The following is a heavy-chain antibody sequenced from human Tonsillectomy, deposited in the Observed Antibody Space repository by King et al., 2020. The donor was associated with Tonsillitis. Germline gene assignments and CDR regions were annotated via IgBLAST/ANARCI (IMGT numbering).Heavy chain of an antibody. Sequence: VQLVESGGGLVQPGGSLRLSCAASGFTFSSYTMSWVRQAPGKGLEWVSGITGSGGDTYYADSVKGRFTISRDNSKNTVYLQMNKLRAEDTAIYYCAKDHGVGSGSSTFDFWGQGTLVTVSS. D-gene: IGHD3-22*01. V-gene: IGHV3-23*04. CDR2: ITGSGGDT. J-gene: IGHJ4*02. CDR1: GFTFSSYT. CDR3: AKDHGVGSGSSTFDF.